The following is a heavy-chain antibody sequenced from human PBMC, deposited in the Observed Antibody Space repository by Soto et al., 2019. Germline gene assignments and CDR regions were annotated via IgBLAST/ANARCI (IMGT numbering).Heavy chain of an antibody. D-gene: IGHD3-3*01. Sequence: QLQLQESGSGLVKPSENLSLTCAVSGGSVRGGPYAWSWIRQPPGKDLEWIGYIYYSGTTYYNPSLKSRLTISIDRPKNQFSLRLSSVTAADTAVYYCAREYEGMDVWGQGTTVIVSS. CDR2: IYYSGTT. CDR3: AREYEGMDV. J-gene: IGHJ6*02. V-gene: IGHV4-30-2*01. CDR1: GGSVRGGPYA.